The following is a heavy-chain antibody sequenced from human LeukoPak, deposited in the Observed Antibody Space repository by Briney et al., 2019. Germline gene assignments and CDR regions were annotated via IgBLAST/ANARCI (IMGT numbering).Heavy chain of an antibody. V-gene: IGHV4-4*02. CDR3: ARQVVVVVAARGHMDV. CDR2: IYHSGST. CDR1: GGSISSSNW. Sequence: SGTLSLTCAVSGGSISSSNWWSWIRQPPGKGLEWIGEIYHSGSTNYNPSLKSRVTISVDKSKTQFSLKLSSVTAADTAVYYCARQVVVVVAARGHMDVWGKGTTVTISS. D-gene: IGHD2-15*01. J-gene: IGHJ6*03.